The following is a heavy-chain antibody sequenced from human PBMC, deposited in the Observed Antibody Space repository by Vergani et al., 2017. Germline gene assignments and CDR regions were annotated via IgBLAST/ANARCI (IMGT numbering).Heavy chain of an antibody. Sequence: QVQLVQSGSELKKPGASVKVSCKASGYTFTSYAMNWVRQAPGQGLEWMGWINTNTGNPTYAQGFTGRFVFSLDTPVSTAYLQISSLKAEDTAVYYCARDRDAGDREFGDYGDYGYYYYGMDVWGQGTTVTVSS. J-gene: IGHJ6*02. V-gene: IGHV7-4-1*02. CDR1: GYTFTSYA. CDR2: INTNTGNP. D-gene: IGHD4-17*01. CDR3: ARDRDAGDREFGDYGDYGYYYYGMDV.